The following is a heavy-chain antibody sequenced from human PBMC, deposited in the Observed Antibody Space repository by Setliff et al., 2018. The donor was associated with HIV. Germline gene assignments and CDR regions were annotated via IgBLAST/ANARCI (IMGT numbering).Heavy chain of an antibody. Sequence: SVKVSCKASRSTFNSHTINWVRQAPGQGLDWMGRIIPILGVANYAQRFQGKVTINADKSTSTAYMELTSLRCDDTAMYYCVRGVQSPPHYSYYYMDVWGEGTMVTVSS. V-gene: IGHV1-69*02. CDR2: IIPILGVA. CDR3: VRGVQSPPHYSYYYMDV. D-gene: IGHD3-3*01. J-gene: IGHJ6*03. CDR1: RSTFNSHT.